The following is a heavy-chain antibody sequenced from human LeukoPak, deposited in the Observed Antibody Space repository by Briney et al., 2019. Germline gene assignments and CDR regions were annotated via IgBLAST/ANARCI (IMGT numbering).Heavy chain of an antibody. CDR3: ARDRGNSDPGDWFDS. D-gene: IGHD4-23*01. Sequence: GGSLRLSCAASGSTFSDYYMSWIRQAPGKGLEWVSYISGSGSTVYYAASVRGRFTIFRDNAKNSLFLQMNSLRAEDTAVYYCARDRGNSDPGDWFDSWGQGTLVTVSS. J-gene: IGHJ5*01. CDR2: ISGSGSTV. V-gene: IGHV3-11*01. CDR1: GSTFSDYY.